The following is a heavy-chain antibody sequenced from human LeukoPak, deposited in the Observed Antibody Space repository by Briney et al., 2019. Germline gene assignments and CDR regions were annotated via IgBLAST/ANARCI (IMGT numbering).Heavy chain of an antibody. J-gene: IGHJ4*02. CDR2: IYHSGST. CDR1: GYSISSGYY. D-gene: IGHD2-15*01. Sequence: SETLSLTCTVSGYSISSGYYWGWIRQPPGKGLEWFGSIYHSGSTYYNPSLKSRVTISVDTSKNQFSLKLSSVTAADTAVYYCARRSICSGGSCYRSGTDYWGQGTLVTVSS. V-gene: IGHV4-38-2*02. CDR3: ARRSICSGGSCYRSGTDY.